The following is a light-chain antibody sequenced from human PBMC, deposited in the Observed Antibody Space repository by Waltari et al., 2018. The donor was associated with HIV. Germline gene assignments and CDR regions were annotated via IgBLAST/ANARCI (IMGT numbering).Light chain of an antibody. J-gene: IGLJ1*01. Sequence: SYELTQPPSVSVSPGQAATITCSGAKLDDKYDCWYQQKPGRSPVLFIYQDDKRRAGIPDRFSGSNSGNTATLTISGTQTMDEADYYCQAWDSGTGVFGTGTTVTVL. CDR3: QAWDSGTGV. CDR1: KLDDKY. CDR2: QDD. V-gene: IGLV3-1*01.